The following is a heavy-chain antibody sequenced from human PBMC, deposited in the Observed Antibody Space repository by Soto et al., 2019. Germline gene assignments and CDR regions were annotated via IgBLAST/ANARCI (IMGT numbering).Heavy chain of an antibody. J-gene: IGHJ6*02. V-gene: IGHV3-33*01. Sequence: ESVGGVVQPGRSLRLSCAASGFTFSSYGMHWVRQAPGKGLEWVAVIWYDGSNNYYADSVKGRFTISRDNSKNTLYLQMNSLRAEDTALYYCARDWPVDTPYYVMYVWGQGPTVTVSS. D-gene: IGHD5-18*01. CDR3: ARDWPVDTPYYVMYV. CDR1: GFTFSSYG. CDR2: IWYDGSNN.